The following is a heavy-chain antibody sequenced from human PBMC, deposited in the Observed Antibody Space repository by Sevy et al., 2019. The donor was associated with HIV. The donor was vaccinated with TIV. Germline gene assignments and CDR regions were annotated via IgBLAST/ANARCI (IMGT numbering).Heavy chain of an antibody. CDR1: GFSFDSYG. D-gene: IGHD3-22*01. CDR3: AKGGGGHYDPDEIAYYFYYYNMDV. CDR2: ISGSGTRT. J-gene: IGHJ6*03. Sequence: GESLKISCAVSGFSFDSYGMTWVRQAPGKGLEWVSAISGSGTRTYYADSVKGRFIISRDNSKNTLDLQMNRLRAEDEVSYYWAKGGGGHYDPDEIAYYFYYYNMDVWGKGTTVTVSS. V-gene: IGHV3-23*01.